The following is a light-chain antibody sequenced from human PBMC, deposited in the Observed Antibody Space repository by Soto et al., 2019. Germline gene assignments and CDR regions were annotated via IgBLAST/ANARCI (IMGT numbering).Light chain of an antibody. Sequence: QSVLTQPASVSGSPGQTITISCTGTSSDVGGYNYLSWYQQHPGKAPKVMIYEVSNRPSGVSNRFSGSKSGNTASLIISGLQAEDEADYFCSSYTTSGTPVFGGGTQLTVL. J-gene: IGLJ7*01. CDR3: SSYTTSGTPV. CDR1: SSDVGGYNY. CDR2: EVS. V-gene: IGLV2-14*01.